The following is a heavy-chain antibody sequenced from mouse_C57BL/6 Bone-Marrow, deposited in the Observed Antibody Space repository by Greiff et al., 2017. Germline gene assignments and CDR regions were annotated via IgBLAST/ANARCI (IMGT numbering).Heavy chain of an antibody. J-gene: IGHJ1*03. V-gene: IGHV1-69*01. CDR3: ARTVATRYFDV. D-gene: IGHD2-2*01. CDR2: IYPCGSYT. Sequence: QVQLQQSGAELVMPGASVKLSCKASGYTFTSYWMRWVKQRPGQGLEWIGEIYPCGSYTNYNPKFKGKSTLTVYKSSSTAYMQLSSLTSEDSAVYYGARTVATRYFDVWGTGTMVTVSA. CDR1: GYTFTSYW.